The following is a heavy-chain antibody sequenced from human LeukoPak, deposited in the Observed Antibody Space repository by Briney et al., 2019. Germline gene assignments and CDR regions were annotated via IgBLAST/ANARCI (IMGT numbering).Heavy chain of an antibody. CDR3: AKYGDSSDY. D-gene: IGHD4-17*01. J-gene: IGHJ4*02. CDR1: GFTFSSYS. Sequence: GGSLGLSCAASGFTFSSYSMNWVRQAPGKGLEWVSSISSSSSYIYYADSVKGRFTISRDNAKNSLYLQMNSLRAEDTAVYYCAKYGDSSDYWGQGTLVTVSS. CDR2: ISSSSSYI. V-gene: IGHV3-21*01.